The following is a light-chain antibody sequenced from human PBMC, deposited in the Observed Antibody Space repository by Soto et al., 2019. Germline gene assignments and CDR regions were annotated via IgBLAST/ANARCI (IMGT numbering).Light chain of an antibody. CDR3: QSYDSSLSGSG. CDR2: GNS. Sequence: QSVLTQAPSVSGAPGQRVTISCTGSSSNIGAGYDVHWYQQLPGTAPKLLIYGNSNRPSGVPDRFSGSKSGTSASLAITGLQAEDVAEYYCQSYDSSLSGSGFGTGTKLTVL. CDR1: SSNIGAGYD. J-gene: IGLJ1*01. V-gene: IGLV1-40*01.